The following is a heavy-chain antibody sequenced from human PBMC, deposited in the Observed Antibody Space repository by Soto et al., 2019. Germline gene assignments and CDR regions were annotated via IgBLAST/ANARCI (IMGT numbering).Heavy chain of an antibody. Sequence: GGSLRLACAASGFTFTRYSMNWVRQAPGKGLEWVSSISSTTNYIYYGDSMKGRFTISRDNAKNSLYLEMNSLRAEDTAVYYCARESENLTSNFDYWGQGTLVTVSS. CDR1: GFTFTRYS. CDR2: ISSTTNYI. V-gene: IGHV3-21*06. D-gene: IGHD7-27*01. J-gene: IGHJ4*02. CDR3: ARESENLTSNFDY.